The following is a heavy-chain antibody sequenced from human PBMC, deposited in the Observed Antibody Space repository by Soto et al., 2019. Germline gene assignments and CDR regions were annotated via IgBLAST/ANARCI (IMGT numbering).Heavy chain of an antibody. D-gene: IGHD4-17*01. CDR3: AHPRGYGVFDAYDI. Sequence: EAQLLESGGGLVQPGGSLRLSCVASGFTFSTYAMSWVRQAPGKGLERVSALTPSGGETYYADSVKGRFTISRDNSMNALYLQRNSLRIEDTAVYYCAHPRGYGVFDAYDIWGQGTMVTVSS. CDR1: GFTFSTYA. CDR2: LTPSGGET. V-gene: IGHV3-23*01. J-gene: IGHJ3*02.